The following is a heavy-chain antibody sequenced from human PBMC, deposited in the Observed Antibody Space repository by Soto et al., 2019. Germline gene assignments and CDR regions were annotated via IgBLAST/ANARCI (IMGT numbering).Heavy chain of an antibody. J-gene: IGHJ4*02. CDR3: ANSYGSGSYSRFDY. V-gene: IGHV3-23*01. D-gene: IGHD3-10*01. CDR1: GFTFSSYA. CDR2: ISGSGGST. Sequence: EVQLLESGGGLVQPGGSLRLSCAASGFTFSSYAMSWVRQAPGKGLEWVSAISGSGGSTYYADSVKGRFTISRDNSKNTLYLQMNSLRAGDTAVYYCANSYGSGSYSRFDYWGQGTLVTVSS.